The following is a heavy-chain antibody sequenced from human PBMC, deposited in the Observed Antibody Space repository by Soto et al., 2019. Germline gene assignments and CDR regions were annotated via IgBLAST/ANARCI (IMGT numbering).Heavy chain of an antibody. J-gene: IGHJ5*02. Sequence: SETLSLTCTVSGGSISSGGYYWSWIRQHPGKGLEWIGYIYYSGSTNYNPSLKSRVTISVDTSKNQFSLKLSSVTAADTAVYYCARGILPARPPAPPGELLYGWFDPWGQGTLVTVSS. D-gene: IGHD3-10*01. V-gene: IGHV4-61*08. CDR2: IYYSGST. CDR1: GGSISSGGYY. CDR3: ARGILPARPPAPPGELLYGWFDP.